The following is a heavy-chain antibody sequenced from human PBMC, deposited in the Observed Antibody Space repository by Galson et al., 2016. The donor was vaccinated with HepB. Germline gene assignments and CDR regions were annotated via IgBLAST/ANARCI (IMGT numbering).Heavy chain of an antibody. CDR3: AKRARDGYNSPLDY. CDR1: GFTFSSYA. CDR2: FSGANT. J-gene: IGHJ4*02. Sequence: SLRLSCAASGFTFSSYAMSWVRQALGKGLEFVSGFSGANTYYADSVKGRFTISRDNSKNTLYLQVNSLTAEDTAVYYCAKRARDGYNSPLDYWGQGILVTVSS. D-gene: IGHD5-24*01. V-gene: IGHV3-23*01.